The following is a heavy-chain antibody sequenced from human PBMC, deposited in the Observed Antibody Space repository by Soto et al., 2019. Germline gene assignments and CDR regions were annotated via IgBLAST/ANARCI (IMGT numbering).Heavy chain of an antibody. CDR1: FASFSSNSYH. CDR2: ISYTGTT. CDR3: ARLVVVAPVANV. J-gene: IGHJ4*02. Sequence: SETLSLTCSVSFASFSSNSYHWGWIRQPPGKGLEWIGSISYTGTTYYSPSLKSRVTISADTSKKQFSLKLDSAAAADTAVYYCARLVVVAPVANVWGQGTLVTVSS. V-gene: IGHV4-39*01. D-gene: IGHD2-15*01.